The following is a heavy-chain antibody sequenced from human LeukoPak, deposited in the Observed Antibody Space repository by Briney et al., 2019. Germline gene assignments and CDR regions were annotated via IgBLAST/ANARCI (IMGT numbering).Heavy chain of an antibody. CDR2: IKQDGSEK. D-gene: IGHD2-8*01. J-gene: IGHJ6*02. CDR1: GFTFSSYW. CDR3: ARDLFCSYGVCPV. Sequence: PGGSLRLSCAASGFTFSSYWMSWVRQAPGKGLEWVANIKQDGSEKYYVHSVRGRFTISRDNAKNSLYLQMNSLRAEDTAVYYCARDLFCSYGVCPVWGQGTTVTVSS. V-gene: IGHV3-7*01.